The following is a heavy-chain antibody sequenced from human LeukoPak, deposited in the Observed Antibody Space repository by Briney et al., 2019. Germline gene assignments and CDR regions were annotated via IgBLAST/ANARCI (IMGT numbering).Heavy chain of an antibody. J-gene: IGHJ4*02. CDR3: ARDPDPQGNLDY. V-gene: IGHV3-9*01. Sequence: PGGSLRLSCAASGFTFNDYAMHWVRQAPGKGLEWVSGIGWNSHIIGYEDSVKGRFTISRDNAKNSLYLQMDSLRAEDTGIYYCARDPDPQGNLDYWGQGTQVIVSS. CDR1: GFTFNDYA. CDR2: IGWNSHII. D-gene: IGHD1-14*01.